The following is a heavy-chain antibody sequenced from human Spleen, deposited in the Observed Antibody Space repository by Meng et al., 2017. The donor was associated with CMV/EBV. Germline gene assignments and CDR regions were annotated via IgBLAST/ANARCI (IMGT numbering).Heavy chain of an antibody. CDR2: INPNSGGT. D-gene: IGHD2-15*01. J-gene: IGHJ6*02. V-gene: IGHV1-2*02. CDR3: ARDEEVVVAATQWGPHPPYYYYGMDV. Sequence: ASVKVSCKASGYTFTGYYMHWVRQAPGQGLEWMGWINPNSGGTNYAQKFQGRVTMTRDTSISTAYMELSRLRSDDTAVYYCARDEEVVVAATQWGPHPPYYYYGMDVWGQGTTVTVSS. CDR1: GYTFTGYY.